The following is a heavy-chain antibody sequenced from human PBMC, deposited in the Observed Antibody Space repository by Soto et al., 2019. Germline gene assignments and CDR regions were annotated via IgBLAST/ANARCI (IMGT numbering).Heavy chain of an antibody. CDR3: ASPQQWDDAFDI. CDR2: MNPNSGNT. D-gene: IGHD6-19*01. Sequence: QVQLVQSGAEVKKPGASVKVSCKASGYTFTSYDINWVRQATGQGLEWMGWMNPNSGNTGYAQKFQGRVTMTRNTSISTACMELSSLRSEDTAVYYCASPQQWDDAFDIWGQGTMVTVSS. J-gene: IGHJ3*02. CDR1: GYTFTSYD. V-gene: IGHV1-8*01.